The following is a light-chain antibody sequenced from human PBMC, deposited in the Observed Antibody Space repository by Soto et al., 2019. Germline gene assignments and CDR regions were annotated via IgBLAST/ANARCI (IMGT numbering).Light chain of an antibody. V-gene: IGKV1-39*01. CDR1: QSISTY. Sequence: DIQMTQSPSSLSGSVGDRVTMTCRASQSISTYLNWHQQKKGKAPNLLIYAASSLQSGVPSRFSGSGSGTDFTLTISSLQPEDFATYYCQQSFSNPWTFGQGTKVDIK. CDR2: AAS. J-gene: IGKJ1*01. CDR3: QQSFSNPWT.